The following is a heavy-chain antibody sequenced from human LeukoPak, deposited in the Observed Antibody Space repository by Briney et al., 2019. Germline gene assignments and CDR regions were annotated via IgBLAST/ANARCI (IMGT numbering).Heavy chain of an antibody. CDR2: INPSGGTT. Sequence: ASVKVSCKASGYTFTSYHMHWVRQAPGQGLEWMGIINPSGGTTNYAQKFRGRVTMTRDMSTSTVYMELSRLRSDDTAVYYCARQFYDFWSGQHYYMDVWGKGTTVTVSS. CDR3: ARQFYDFWSGQHYYMDV. J-gene: IGHJ6*03. CDR1: GYTFTSYH. V-gene: IGHV1-46*01. D-gene: IGHD3-3*01.